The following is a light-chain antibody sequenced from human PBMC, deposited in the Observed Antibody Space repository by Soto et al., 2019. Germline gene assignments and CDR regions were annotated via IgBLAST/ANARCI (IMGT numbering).Light chain of an antibody. Sequence: DFVMTQSPLSLAVTPGEPAAISCRSNQSLLHSNGKNYLDWFLQKPGQSPQVLINLGSNRASGVPDRFSGGGSGTDFTLKISRVEAEDVGVYYCMQGLHIPITFGQGTRLEIK. V-gene: IGKV2-28*01. J-gene: IGKJ5*01. CDR1: QSLLHSNGKNY. CDR2: LGS. CDR3: MQGLHIPIT.